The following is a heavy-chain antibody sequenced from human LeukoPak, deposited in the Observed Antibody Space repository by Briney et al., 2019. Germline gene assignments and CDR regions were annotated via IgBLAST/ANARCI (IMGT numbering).Heavy chain of an antibody. CDR1: GGSFSGYY. CDR2: INHSGST. D-gene: IGHD5-18*01. J-gene: IGHJ3*02. CDR3: ARASKFFGWIQFLRAFDI. V-gene: IGHV4-34*01. Sequence: SETLSLTCAVYGGSFSGYYWSWIRQPPGKGLEWIGEINHSGSTNYNPSLKSRVTISVDTSKNQFSLKLSSVTAADTAVYYCARASKFFGWIQFLRAFDIWGQGTMVTVSS.